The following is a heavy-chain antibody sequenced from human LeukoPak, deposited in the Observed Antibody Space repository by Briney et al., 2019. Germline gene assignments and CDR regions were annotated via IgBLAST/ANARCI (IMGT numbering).Heavy chain of an antibody. CDR3: ASPPTRECSSISCPLSY. CDR1: GYSFTSYW. J-gene: IGHJ4*02. Sequence: GESLKISCKGSGYSFTSYWIAWVRQMPGKGLEWMGIIYPGDSDTRYSPSCQGQVTISVDKSVSAAYLQWSSLKASDTAMYYCASPPTRECSSISCPLSYWGQGTLVTVSS. D-gene: IGHD2-2*01. CDR2: IYPGDSDT. V-gene: IGHV5-51*01.